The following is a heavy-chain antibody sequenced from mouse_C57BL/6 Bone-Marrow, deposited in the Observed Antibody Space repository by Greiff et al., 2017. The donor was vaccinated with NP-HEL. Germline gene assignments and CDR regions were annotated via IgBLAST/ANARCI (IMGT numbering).Heavy chain of an antibody. V-gene: IGHV1-81*01. CDR2: IYPRSGNT. Sequence: QVQLQQSGAELARPGASVKLSCKASGYTFTSYGISWVKQRTGQGLEWIGEIYPRSGNTYYNEKFKGKDTLTADKPSRTAYMEIRSLTSEASAVYFCARRGFYFDYWGQGTPLTVSS. J-gene: IGHJ2*01. CDR3: ARRGFYFDY. CDR1: GYTFTSYG.